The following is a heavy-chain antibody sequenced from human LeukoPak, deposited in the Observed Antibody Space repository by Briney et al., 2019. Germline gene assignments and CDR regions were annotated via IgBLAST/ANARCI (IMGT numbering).Heavy chain of an antibody. CDR3: AREKNYGDSYYFDY. V-gene: IGHV4-59*01. CDR2: IYYSGST. CDR1: GGSISSYY. Sequence: SETLSLTCTVSGGSISSYYWSWIRQPPGKGLEWIGYIYYSGSTNYNPSLKSRVTIPVDTSKNQFSLKLSSVTAADTAVYYCAREKNYGDSYYFDYWGQGTLVTVSS. J-gene: IGHJ4*02. D-gene: IGHD4-17*01.